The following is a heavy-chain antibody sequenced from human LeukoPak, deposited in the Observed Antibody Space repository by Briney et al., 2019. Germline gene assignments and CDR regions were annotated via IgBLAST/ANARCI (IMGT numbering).Heavy chain of an antibody. CDR3: ARDEGYCSRTSCYGASKGMDV. Sequence: GALRLSLSTSGFTLSNYSIGRVRQASGKGVGLISTFSCSGDRTYYAGSVKGRFTISRDNSKNTLYLQMNSLRAEDTAVYYCARDEGYCSRTSCYGASKGMDVWGQGTAVIVSS. V-gene: IGHV3-23*01. CDR2: FSCSGDRT. J-gene: IGHJ6*02. D-gene: IGHD2-2*01. CDR1: GFTLSNYS.